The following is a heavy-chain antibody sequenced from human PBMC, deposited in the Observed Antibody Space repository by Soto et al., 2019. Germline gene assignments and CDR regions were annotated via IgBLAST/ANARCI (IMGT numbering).Heavy chain of an antibody. Sequence: SETLSLTCAVYGKSLSGYYWSWIRQPPGKALEWIGEINHSGNTNYNPSLKSRVTISVDTSKNQLFLNLSSVTAADTAMYYCARHHVRGRTIAGAAEFWGQGXLVTVSS. CDR1: GKSLSGYY. D-gene: IGHD1-26*01. CDR3: ARHHVRGRTIAGAAEF. CDR2: INHSGNT. J-gene: IGHJ4*02. V-gene: IGHV4-34*01.